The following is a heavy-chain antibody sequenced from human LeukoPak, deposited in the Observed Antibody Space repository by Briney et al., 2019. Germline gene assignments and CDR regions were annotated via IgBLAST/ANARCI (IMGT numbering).Heavy chain of an antibody. CDR1: GYTFTGYY. CDR3: ARAPTYYDFWSGYYDPYYYYYMDV. Sequence: ASVKVSCKAPGYTFTGYYMHWVRQAPGQGLEWMGWINPNSGGTNYAQKFQGRVTMTRDTSISTAYMELSRLRSDDTAVYYCARAPTYYDFWSGYYDPYYYYYMDVWGKGTTVTVSS. CDR2: INPNSGGT. J-gene: IGHJ6*03. V-gene: IGHV1-2*02. D-gene: IGHD3-3*01.